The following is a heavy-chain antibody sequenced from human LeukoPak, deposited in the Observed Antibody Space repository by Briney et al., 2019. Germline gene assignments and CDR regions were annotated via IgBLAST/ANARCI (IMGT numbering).Heavy chain of an antibody. CDR3: ARDAGGFWSGYFDY. Sequence: SETLSLTCTVSGGSISSSDYYWGWIRQPPGKGLEWIASIYYSGTTHYNPSHQSRVTMSVDTSKNQLSLKLSSVTAADTAVYYCARDAGGFWSGYFDYWGQGTLVTVSS. J-gene: IGHJ4*02. CDR1: GGSISSSDYY. CDR2: IYYSGTT. D-gene: IGHD3-3*01. V-gene: IGHV4-39*02.